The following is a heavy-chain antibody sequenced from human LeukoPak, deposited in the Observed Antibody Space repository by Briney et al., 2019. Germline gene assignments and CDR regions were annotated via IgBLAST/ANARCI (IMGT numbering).Heavy chain of an antibody. D-gene: IGHD2-15*01. CDR3: TTGVGIDCSGGSCYAYCGGDCYSNFDY. V-gene: IGHV3-15*01. J-gene: IGHJ4*02. CDR1: GFTFSRYA. Sequence: PGGSLRLSCVASGFTFSRYAMSWVRQAPGKGLEWVGRIKSKTDGGTTDYAAPVKGRFTISRDDSKNTLYLQVNSLKTEDTAVYYCTTGVGIDCSGGSCYAYCGGDCYSNFDYWGQGTLVTVSS. CDR2: IKSKTDGGTT.